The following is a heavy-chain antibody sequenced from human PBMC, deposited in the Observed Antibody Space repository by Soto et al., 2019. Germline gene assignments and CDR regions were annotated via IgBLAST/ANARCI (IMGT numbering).Heavy chain of an antibody. J-gene: IGHJ4*02. CDR3: ATSYDSSGYTLDY. CDR2: IYYSGST. D-gene: IGHD3-22*01. CDR1: GGSISSGDYY. V-gene: IGHV4-31*03. Sequence: PSETLSLTCTVSGGSISSGDYYWSWIRQPPGKGLEWIGYIYYSGSTYYNPSLKSRGSISIDMSKNQFYLNLSSVTAADTAVYYCATSYDSSGYTLDYWGQGTLVTVSS.